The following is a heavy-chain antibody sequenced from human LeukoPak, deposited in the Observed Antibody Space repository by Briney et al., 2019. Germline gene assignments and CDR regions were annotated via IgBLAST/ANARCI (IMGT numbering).Heavy chain of an antibody. CDR3: ARDVNYYDSRRYFDY. CDR2: IYTSGST. CDR1: GGSISSYY. Sequence: PSETLSLTCTVSGGSISSYYWSWLRQPAGKGLEWIGRIYTSGSTNYNPSLKSRVTMSVDTSKNQFSLNLSSVTAADTAVYYCARDVNYYDSRRYFDYWGQGTLVTVSS. D-gene: IGHD3-22*01. V-gene: IGHV4-4*07. J-gene: IGHJ4*02.